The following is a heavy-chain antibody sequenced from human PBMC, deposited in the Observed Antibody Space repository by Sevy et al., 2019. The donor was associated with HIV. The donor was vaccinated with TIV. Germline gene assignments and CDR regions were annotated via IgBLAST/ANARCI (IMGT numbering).Heavy chain of an antibody. CDR3: ARGGGYSSSSFPEHVDY. Sequence: ASVKVSCKASGYTFTSYGISWVRQAPGQGLEWMGWISAYNGNTNYAQKLQGRVTMTTDTSTGTAYREVRSLRSDDTAVYYCARGGGYSSSSFPEHVDYWGQGTLVTVSS. J-gene: IGHJ4*02. D-gene: IGHD6-6*01. CDR2: ISAYNGNT. CDR1: GYTFTSYG. V-gene: IGHV1-18*01.